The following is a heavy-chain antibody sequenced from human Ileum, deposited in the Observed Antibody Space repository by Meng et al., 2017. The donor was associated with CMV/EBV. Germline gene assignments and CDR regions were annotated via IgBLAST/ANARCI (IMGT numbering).Heavy chain of an antibody. CDR1: GGSTTSSTYY. J-gene: IGHJ4*02. CDR2: VYYSGTT. V-gene: IGHV4-39*07. Sequence: QLPESGPGMVKPSETLSLTCTASGGSTTSSTYYWGWIRQPPGKGLEWIGSVYYSGTTYYNPSLKSRVNMSIDTSKNRFSPKLSSATAADTAVYYCARNVGFYSSQIAYWGQGALVTVSS. CDR3: ARNVGFYSSQIAY. D-gene: IGHD3-3*01.